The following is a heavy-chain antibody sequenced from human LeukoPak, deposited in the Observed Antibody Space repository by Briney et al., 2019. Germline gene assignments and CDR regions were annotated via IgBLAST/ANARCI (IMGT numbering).Heavy chain of an antibody. CDR3: ARGGVGIRGYYVDD. J-gene: IGHJ4*02. CDR1: GDSITSDNTH. Sequence: KPSETLSLTCNVSGDSITSDNTHWNWIRQPAGKGLEWIGRIYSSGNTNYDPSFKSRVTISVDTSKNQFSLRLSSVTAADTAVYYCARGGVGIRGYYVDDWGQGTLVTVSS. V-gene: IGHV4-61*02. CDR2: IYSSGNT. D-gene: IGHD1-26*01.